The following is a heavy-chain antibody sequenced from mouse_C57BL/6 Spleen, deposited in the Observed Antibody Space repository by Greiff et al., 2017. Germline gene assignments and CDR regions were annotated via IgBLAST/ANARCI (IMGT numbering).Heavy chain of an antibody. CDR3: ARFYYYGFEV. CDR1: GYTFTSYW. J-gene: IGHJ1*03. Sequence: QVQLQQPGAELVKPGASVKLSCKASGYTFTSYWMHWVKQRPGQGLEWIGMIHPKSGSTNYNEKFKSKATLTVDKSSSTAYMQRSSLTSEDSAVDYCARFYYYGFEVWGTGTTVTVSS. V-gene: IGHV1-64*01. CDR2: IHPKSGST. D-gene: IGHD1-1*01.